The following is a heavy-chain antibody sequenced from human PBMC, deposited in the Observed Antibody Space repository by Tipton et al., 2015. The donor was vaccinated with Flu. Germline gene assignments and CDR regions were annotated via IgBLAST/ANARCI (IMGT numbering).Heavy chain of an antibody. CDR1: GYTFTSYG. J-gene: IGHJ3*02. CDR2: ISDYTGNT. V-gene: IGHV1-18*01. Sequence: QLVQSGAEAKKPGASAKVSCKVSGYTFTSYGISWERQAPGQGLEWMGWISDYTGNTNYAQKLQGRGTMTTDTSTSTAYMVLRSLRSDDTAVYYCARVGPVAFDIWGQGTMVPVSS. CDR3: ARVGPVAFDI.